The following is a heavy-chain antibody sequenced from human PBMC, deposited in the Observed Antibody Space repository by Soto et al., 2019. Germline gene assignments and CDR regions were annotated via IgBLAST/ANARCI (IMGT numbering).Heavy chain of an antibody. CDR2: IYISGST. CDR1: GGSISSYY. D-gene: IGHD4-17*01. CDR3: ASAILDYGDYYFDN. J-gene: IGHJ4*02. V-gene: IGHV4-4*07. Sequence: SETLSLTCTVSGGSISSYYWSWIRQPAGKGLEWIGRIYISGSTNYNPSLESRVTMSVDTSKNHFSLRLSSVTAADTAVYYCASAILDYGDYYFDNCGQGNLVTVSS.